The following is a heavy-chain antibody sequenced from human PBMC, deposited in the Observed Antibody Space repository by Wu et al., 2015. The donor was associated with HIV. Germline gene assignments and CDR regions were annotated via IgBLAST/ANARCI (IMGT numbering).Heavy chain of an antibody. CDR3: ARARLLNPDYYGHGAYCDAFDI. D-gene: IGHD3-10*01. CDR1: GYTFTSYG. V-gene: IGHV1-18*01. Sequence: QIQLVQSGAEMRKPGASVKVSCQTSGYTFTSYGFSWLRQAPGQGPEWMGWISAYNGDTTYAQKFQGRVTMTRDTSISTAYMNLSRLRSDDTGVYFCARARLLNPDYYGHGAYCDAFDIWGQGTSITVSS. CDR2: ISAYNGDT. J-gene: IGHJ3*02.